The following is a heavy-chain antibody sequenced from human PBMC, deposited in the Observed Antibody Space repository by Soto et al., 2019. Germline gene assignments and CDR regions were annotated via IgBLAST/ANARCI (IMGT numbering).Heavy chain of an antibody. Sequence: EGQLVESGGGLVQPGGSLRLSCAASGFTFSSYSMNWVRQAPGKGLEWVSNIRGSGSFVYYADSVKGRFTISRDNVDNSLYLQMNSLRAEDTAVYYCARDYLWAFDIWGQGTTVTVSS. J-gene: IGHJ3*02. CDR3: ARDYLWAFDI. CDR2: IRGSGSFV. V-gene: IGHV3-48*01. CDR1: GFTFSSYS.